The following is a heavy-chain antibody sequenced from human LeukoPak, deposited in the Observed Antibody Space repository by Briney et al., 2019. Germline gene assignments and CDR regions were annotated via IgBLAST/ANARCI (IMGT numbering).Heavy chain of an antibody. CDR1: EYTFTTYY. V-gene: IGHV1-2*02. J-gene: IGHJ4*02. CDR3: ARERTPGSGYGVDY. D-gene: IGHD6-25*01. Sequence: ASVKVSCKASEYTFTTYYIHWVRQAPGQGLEWMGWINPNINGTNYAQKFQGRVTMTGDRSISTAYMELSRLRSDDTAVYYCARERTPGSGYGVDYWGQGTVVTVSS. CDR2: INPNINGT.